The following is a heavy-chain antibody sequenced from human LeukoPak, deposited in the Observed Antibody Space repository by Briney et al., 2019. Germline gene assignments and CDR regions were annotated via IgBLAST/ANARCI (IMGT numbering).Heavy chain of an antibody. CDR2: IRYDGSNK. CDR1: GFTFSSYG. J-gene: IGHJ4*02. CDR3: AKSGYCGGDCYNFDY. V-gene: IGHV3-30*02. D-gene: IGHD2-21*01. Sequence: GGSLRLSCAASGFTFSSYGMHWVRQAPGKGLEWVAFIRYDGSNKYYADSVKGRFTISRDNSKNTLYLQMNSLRAEDTAVYYCAKSGYCGGDCYNFDYWGQGTLVTVPS.